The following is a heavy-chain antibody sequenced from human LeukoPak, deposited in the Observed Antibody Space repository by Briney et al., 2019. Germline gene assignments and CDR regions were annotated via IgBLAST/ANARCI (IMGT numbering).Heavy chain of an antibody. CDR3: ARGEVYDILTGYSYWYFDL. J-gene: IGHJ2*01. V-gene: IGHV4-59*01. D-gene: IGHD3-9*01. Sequence: SETLSLTCTVSGGSISSYYWSWIRQPPGKGLEWIGYIYYSGSTNYNPSLKSRVTISVDTSKNQFSLKLSSVTAADTAVYYCARGEVYDILTGYSYWYFDLWGRGTLVTVSS. CDR1: GGSISSYY. CDR2: IYYSGST.